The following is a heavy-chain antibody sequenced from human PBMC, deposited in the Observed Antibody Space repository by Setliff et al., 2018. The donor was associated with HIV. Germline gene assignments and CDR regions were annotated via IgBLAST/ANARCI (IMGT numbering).Heavy chain of an antibody. Sequence: SETLSLTCTVSGASIGGYFWTWMRQVPGKGLEWLGYINYSGETNYNPSLRRRVTISIDTSTNQFSLKIDSMTASDTAIYYCARHAAATISSVWYANAAFDVWGQGTGVTVSS. V-gene: IGHV4-59*08. CDR1: GASIGGYF. CDR2: INYSGET. J-gene: IGHJ3*01. D-gene: IGHD3-22*01. CDR3: ARHAAATISSVWYANAAFDV.